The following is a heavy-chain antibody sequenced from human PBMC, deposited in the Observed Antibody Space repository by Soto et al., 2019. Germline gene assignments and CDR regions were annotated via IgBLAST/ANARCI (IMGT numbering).Heavy chain of an antibody. D-gene: IGHD3-16*01. CDR1: GGLFSSFV. V-gene: IGHV1-69*01. CDR2: IIPVFGTT. Sequence: QEPLVQSGPEVKKPGSSVKVSCKDSGGLFSSFVISWVRQAPGQGLEWLGGIIPVFGTTNYAEKFQDRVTITADESTNTAYMELSSLRSGDTAMYYCARGGSPYVWFNEFWGQGTLVTVSS. CDR3: ARGGSPYVWFNEF. J-gene: IGHJ4*02.